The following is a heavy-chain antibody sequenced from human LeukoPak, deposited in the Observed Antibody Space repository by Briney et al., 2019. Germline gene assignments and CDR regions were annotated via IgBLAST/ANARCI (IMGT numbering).Heavy chain of an antibody. CDR1: GFTFSRYW. J-gene: IGHJ4*02. Sequence: GGSLRLSCAASGFTFSRYWMTWVRQAPGKGLVWVSRISSDGSSTSYADSVKGRFTISRDNAKNTLYLQMNIPRAEDTAVYYCARDYYGSVDYWGQGTLVTVSP. V-gene: IGHV3-74*01. CDR3: ARDYYGSVDY. D-gene: IGHD3-10*01. CDR2: ISSDGSST.